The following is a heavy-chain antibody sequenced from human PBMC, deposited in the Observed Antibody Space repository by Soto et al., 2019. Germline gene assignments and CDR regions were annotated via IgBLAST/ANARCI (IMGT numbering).Heavy chain of an antibody. CDR1: GFTFSSYW. Sequence: EVQLVESGGGLVQPGGSLRLSCAASGFTFSSYWMHWVRQAPGKGLVWVSRINSDGSSTSYADSVKGRFTISRDNAKNTLYLQMNSLRAEDTAVYYCPRDKVIVVVVAPNYFDYWGQGTLVTVSS. CDR3: PRDKVIVVVVAPNYFDY. J-gene: IGHJ4*02. V-gene: IGHV3-74*01. D-gene: IGHD2-15*01. CDR2: INSDGSST.